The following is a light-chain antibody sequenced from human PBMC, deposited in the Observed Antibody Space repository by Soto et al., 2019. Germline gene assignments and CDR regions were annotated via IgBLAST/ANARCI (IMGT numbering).Light chain of an antibody. CDR1: IGDVGGYYY. V-gene: IGLV2-8*01. Sequence: QSALTQPPSASESPGQSVTISCSGTIGDVGGYYYVSWYQHHPGRAPKLLIYDVDKRPPGVPSRFSGSKSGNTASLTVSGLQADDEADYYCLTYGDNNNYVVGTGTKLTVL. J-gene: IGLJ1*01. CDR3: LTYGDNNNYV. CDR2: DVD.